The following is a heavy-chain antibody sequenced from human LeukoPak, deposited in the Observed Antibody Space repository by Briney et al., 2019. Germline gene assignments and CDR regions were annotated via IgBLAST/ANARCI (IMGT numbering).Heavy chain of an antibody. Sequence: SGTLSLTCAVSGASISSNNWWWGWVRQPPGKGLEWIGEIYHSGSTNYNPSLKSRVTMSVDKSKNQFSLKLSSVTAADTAVYYCAKYRPRIVVVPAATLDYWGQGTLVTVSS. D-gene: IGHD2-2*01. J-gene: IGHJ4*02. CDR2: IYHSGST. CDR1: GASISSNNW. CDR3: AKYRPRIVVVPAATLDY. V-gene: IGHV4-4*02.